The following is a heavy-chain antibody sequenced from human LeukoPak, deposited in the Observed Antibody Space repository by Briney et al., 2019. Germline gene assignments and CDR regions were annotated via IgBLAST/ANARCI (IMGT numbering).Heavy chain of an antibody. CDR3: ARDFSYGKNFDY. V-gene: IGHV3-30-3*01. Sequence: PGGSLRLSCAASGFTFSSYAMHWVRQAPGKGLEWVAVISYDGSNKYYADSVKGRFTISRDNSKNTLYLQMNSLRAEDTAVYYCARDFSYGKNFDYWGQGTLVTVSS. CDR2: ISYDGSNK. J-gene: IGHJ4*02. D-gene: IGHD5-18*01. CDR1: GFTFSSYA.